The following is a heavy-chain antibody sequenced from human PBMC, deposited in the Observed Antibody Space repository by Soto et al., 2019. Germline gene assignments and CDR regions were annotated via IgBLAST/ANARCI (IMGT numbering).Heavy chain of an antibody. CDR3: ARADGWLPMDV. CDR2: IYYSGST. J-gene: IGHJ6*03. V-gene: IGHV4-59*01. CDR1: GGSISSYY. Sequence: SETLSLTCTVSGGSISSYYRSWVRQPPGKGLEWIGYIYYSGSTNYNPSLKSRVTISVDTSKNQFSLKLSSVTAADTAVYYCARADGWLPMDVWGKGTTVTVSS. D-gene: IGHD5-12*01.